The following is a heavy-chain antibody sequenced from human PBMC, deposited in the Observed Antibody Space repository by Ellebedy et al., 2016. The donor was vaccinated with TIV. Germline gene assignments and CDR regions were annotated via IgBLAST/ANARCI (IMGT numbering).Heavy chain of an antibody. D-gene: IGHD1-20*01. CDR3: AKEEDITGTPWYFDY. CDR1: GFTFRSYG. CDR2: IWYDGSNK. V-gene: IGHV3-30*02. Sequence: GESLKISXVVSGFTFRSYGMHWVRQAPGKGLEWVAVIWYDGSNKYYADSVKGRFTISRDNSKNTLYLQMNSLRAEDTAVYYCAKEEDITGTPWYFDYWGQGTLVTVSS. J-gene: IGHJ4*02.